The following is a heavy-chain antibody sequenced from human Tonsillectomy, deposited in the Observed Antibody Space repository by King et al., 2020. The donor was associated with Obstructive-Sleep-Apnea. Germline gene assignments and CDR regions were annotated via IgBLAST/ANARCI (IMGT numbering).Heavy chain of an antibody. Sequence: VQLQQWGAGLLKPSETLSLTCAVYGGSFSDYYWSWIRQPPGKGLEWIGEINHSGSTNYNPSLKSRVTISADTSNNQFSLKLGSVTAADTAVYYCARGSGAAAVNWFDPWGQGTLVTVSS. D-gene: IGHD6-13*01. CDR3: ARGSGAAAVNWFDP. J-gene: IGHJ5*02. CDR2: INHSGST. V-gene: IGHV4-34*01. CDR1: GGSFSDYY.